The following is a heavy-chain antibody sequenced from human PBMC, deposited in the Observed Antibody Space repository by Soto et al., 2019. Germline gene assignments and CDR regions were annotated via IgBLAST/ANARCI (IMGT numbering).Heavy chain of an antibody. J-gene: IGHJ4*02. CDR1: GFTFSTYA. D-gene: IGHD2-21*02. CDR2: ISYGGSKK. V-gene: IGHV3-30-3*01. CDR3: ARDSHCGGVCSLYYVDS. Sequence: QVQLVESGGGVVQPGRPLRLSCAASGFTFSTYAMYWVRQAPGKGLEWVAVISYGGSKKYYADSVKGRFTISRDKPKNRLYLQMNSLRAGDTAVYYCARDSHCGGVCSLYYVDSWGQGTLVTVSS.